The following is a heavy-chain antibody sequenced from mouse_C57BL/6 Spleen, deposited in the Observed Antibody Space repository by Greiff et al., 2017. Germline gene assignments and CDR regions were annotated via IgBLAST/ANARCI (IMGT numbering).Heavy chain of an antibody. CDR2: IRNKANGYTT. D-gene: IGHD1-1*01. J-gene: IGHJ2*01. V-gene: IGHV7-3*01. CDR1: GFTFTDYY. Sequence: EVQLVESGGGLVQPGGSLSLSCAASGFTFTDYYMSWVRQPPGKALEWLGFIRNKANGYTTEYSASVKGRFTISRDNSQSILYLQMNALRAEDSATYYCASYQATAVAPGFDYWGEGTTLTVSS. CDR3: ASYQATAVAPGFDY.